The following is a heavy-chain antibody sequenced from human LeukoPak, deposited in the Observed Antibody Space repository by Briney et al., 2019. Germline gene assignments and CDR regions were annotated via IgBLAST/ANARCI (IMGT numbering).Heavy chain of an antibody. V-gene: IGHV3-23*01. CDR2: ISGSGGST. D-gene: IGHD6-13*01. CDR1: GFTFSSYG. Sequence: GGSLRLSCAASGFTFSSYGMSCVRRAPGKGLEGVSAISGSGGSTYYADSVKGRFTISRDNSKTTLYLQMNSLRAEDTAVYYCATEMYSSSWYASGGFDYWGQGTLVTVSS. CDR3: ATEMYSSSWYASGGFDY. J-gene: IGHJ4*02.